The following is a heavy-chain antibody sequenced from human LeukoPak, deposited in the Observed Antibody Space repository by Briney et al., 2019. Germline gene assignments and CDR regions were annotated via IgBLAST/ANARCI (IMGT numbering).Heavy chain of an antibody. CDR3: ARAGPSADSYGEYKYYDNYYMDV. CDR1: AYTFTSFA. CDR2: MNPNIGNT. V-gene: IGHV1-8*01. D-gene: IGHD4-17*01. Sequence: SVTVSCKASAYTFTSFAINWVRHAHGEGIEWMGWMNPNIGNTTYAQTLQGRVTMTRNTSISTAYMELSSLRAEDTAVYYCARAGPSADSYGEYKYYDNYYMDVWGKGTRVTVSS. J-gene: IGHJ6*03.